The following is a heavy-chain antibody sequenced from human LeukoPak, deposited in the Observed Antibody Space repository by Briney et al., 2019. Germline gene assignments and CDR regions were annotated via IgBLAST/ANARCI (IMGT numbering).Heavy chain of an antibody. CDR3: AKVGATGGDFDY. CDR2: IYYSRST. CDR1: GGSISSYY. V-gene: IGHV4-59*01. J-gene: IGHJ4*02. Sequence: SETLSLTCTVSGGSISSYYWSWIRQPPGKGLEWIGYIYYSRSTNYNPSLKSRVTISVDTSKNQFSLKLSSVTAADAAVYYCAKVGATGGDFDYWGQGTLVTVSS. D-gene: IGHD1-26*01.